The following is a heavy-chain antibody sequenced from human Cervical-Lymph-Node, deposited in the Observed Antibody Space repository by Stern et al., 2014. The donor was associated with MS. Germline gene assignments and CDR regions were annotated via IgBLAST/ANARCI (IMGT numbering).Heavy chain of an antibody. CDR2: IPYNGGST. D-gene: IGHD2-8*02. J-gene: IGHJ6*02. CDR3: ARAFCTGGVCYSFPFYGMDV. Sequence: EGQLVESGGGVVRPGGSLRLYCAASGFIFDDYGMSWVRQGPGKWQEWVSAIPYNGGSTDYAASVKGRFTISRANAKKSLYLRMNSLRVEDTAVYHCARAFCTGGVCYSFPFYGMDVWGQGTTVTVSS. V-gene: IGHV3-20*01. CDR1: GFIFDDYG.